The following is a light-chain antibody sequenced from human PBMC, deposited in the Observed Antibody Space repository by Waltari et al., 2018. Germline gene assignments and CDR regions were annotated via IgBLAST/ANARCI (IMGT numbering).Light chain of an antibody. J-gene: IGLJ2*01. CDR2: DVR. CDR3: CSSAGSFYVV. Sequence: YQQHSGKAPKLLIYDVRKRHSGATDRFFGSKFGNTASLTISGLQAEDEADYSCCSSAGSFYVVFGGGTKLTVL. V-gene: IGLV2-11*01.